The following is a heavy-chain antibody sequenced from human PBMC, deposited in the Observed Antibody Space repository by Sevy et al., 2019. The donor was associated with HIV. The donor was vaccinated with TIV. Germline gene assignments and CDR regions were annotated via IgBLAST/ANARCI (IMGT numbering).Heavy chain of an antibody. CDR1: GASITSYY. J-gene: IGHJ2*01. V-gene: IGHV4-59*12. Sequence: SETLSLTCAVSGASITSYYWNWIRQSPGKGLEWIAYVYHSGTISYKPSLKSRVSISLDTSRKQFSLTLYSVTAADTAIYYCARVRRRPPVVDSNWYFDVWGRGTLVTVSS. CDR3: ARVRRRPPVVDSNWYFDV. D-gene: IGHD3-22*01. CDR2: VYHSGTI.